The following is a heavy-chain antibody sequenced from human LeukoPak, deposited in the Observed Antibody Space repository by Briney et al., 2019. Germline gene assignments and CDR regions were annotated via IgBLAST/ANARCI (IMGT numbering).Heavy chain of an antibody. D-gene: IGHD3-16*01. Sequence: PSETLSLTCTASGGSISSYYWSWIRQPPGKGLEWIGYIYYSGSTSYNPSLKSRVTISVDTSKNQFSLKLSSVTAADTAVYYCASLFGGVIDYWGQGTLVTVSS. CDR2: IYYSGST. CDR1: GGSISSYY. J-gene: IGHJ4*02. V-gene: IGHV4-59*01. CDR3: ASLFGGVIDY.